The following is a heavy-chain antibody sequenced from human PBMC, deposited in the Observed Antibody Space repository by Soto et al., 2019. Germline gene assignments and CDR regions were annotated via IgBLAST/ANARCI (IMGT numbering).Heavy chain of an antibody. V-gene: IGHV4-31*03. Sequence: QVQLQESGPGLVKPSQTLSLTCTVSGGSISSGGYYWSWIRQHPGKGLEWIGYIYYSGSPYDNPPRKSXXTXSXXPAKNLFALKLSSVTAADTAVHYWARSDVIRGVVPWGQGTLVTVSS. J-gene: IGHJ5*02. CDR1: GGSISSGGYY. CDR3: ARSDVIRGVVP. CDR2: IYYSGSP. D-gene: IGHD3-10*01.